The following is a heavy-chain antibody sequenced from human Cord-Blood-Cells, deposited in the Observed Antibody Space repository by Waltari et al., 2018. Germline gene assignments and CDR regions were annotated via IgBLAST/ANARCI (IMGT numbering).Heavy chain of an antibody. CDR2: INPNSGGT. D-gene: IGHD3-3*01. CDR1: GYTFTVYS. J-gene: IGHJ4*02. Sequence: QVQLVQSGAAVKQPGASVKVSCKASGYTFTVYSMHWLRQDPGQGLEWMGWINPNSGGTNYAQKFQGRVTMTRDTSISTAYMELSRLRSDDTAVYYCARDRGTIFGVVINYWGQGTLVTVSS. CDR3: ARDRGTIFGVVINY. V-gene: IGHV1-2*02.